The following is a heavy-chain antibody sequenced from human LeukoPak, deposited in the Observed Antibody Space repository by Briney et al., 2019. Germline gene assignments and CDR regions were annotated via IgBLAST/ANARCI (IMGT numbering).Heavy chain of an antibody. Sequence: GGSLRLSCAASGFTFSSYWMTWVRQAPGKGPEWLGNIKGRFTISRDNAKNSLYLQMNSLRAEDTAVYYCAKGDGYNTAFDYWGQGTLVTVSS. CDR3: AKGDGYNTAFDY. D-gene: IGHD5-24*01. CDR1: GFTFSSYW. CDR2: I. J-gene: IGHJ4*02. V-gene: IGHV3-7*01.